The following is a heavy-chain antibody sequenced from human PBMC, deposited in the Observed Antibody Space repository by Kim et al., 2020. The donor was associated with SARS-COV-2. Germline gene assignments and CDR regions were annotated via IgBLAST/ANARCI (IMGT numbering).Heavy chain of an antibody. D-gene: IGHD2-15*01. CDR3: ATQTVVMGGGFDY. Sequence: SSPSFQGHVTISSDKSISTAYLKWSRLKASDTAMYYCATQTVVMGGGFDYWGQGTLVTVSS. V-gene: IGHV5-10-1*01. J-gene: IGHJ4*02.